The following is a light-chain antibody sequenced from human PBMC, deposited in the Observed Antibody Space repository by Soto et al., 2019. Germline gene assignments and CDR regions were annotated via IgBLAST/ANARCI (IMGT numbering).Light chain of an antibody. CDR2: GAS. CDR3: QQYGYSPIT. J-gene: IGKJ5*01. V-gene: IGKV3-20*01. Sequence: EIALTQSPVILSLSPGETATLSCRASESVCTYLAWYQQRSGQDPRLLIDGASSRDTGIPDRFSGTGSETDVTLTISSLEPEDFAVYYCQQYGYSPITFGQGTRLEIK. CDR1: ESVCTY.